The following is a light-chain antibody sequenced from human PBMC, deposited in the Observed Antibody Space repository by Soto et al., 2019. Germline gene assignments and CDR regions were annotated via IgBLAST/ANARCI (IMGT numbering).Light chain of an antibody. V-gene: IGKV1-9*01. CDR1: QALSSY. J-gene: IGKJ4*01. CDR3: HQVNNYPLT. CDR2: AVS. Sequence: IQLTQSPSAVSAAVGDRVTITYRASQALSSYLSFYQQKPGKAPKLLIYAVSTFHSVVPSRFSGSESRTDFPLHISTLQPEDFGTYYCHQVNNYPLTFRGGTKVDSK.